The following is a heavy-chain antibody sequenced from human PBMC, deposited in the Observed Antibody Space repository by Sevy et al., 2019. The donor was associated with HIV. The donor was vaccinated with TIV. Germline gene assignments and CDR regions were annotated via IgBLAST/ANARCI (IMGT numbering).Heavy chain of an antibody. J-gene: IGHJ4*02. CDR2: ISAYNGNR. CDR1: GYTFTSYG. D-gene: IGHD3-22*01. CDR3: ARDTYYYDSSGYYWFDY. V-gene: IGHV1-18*04. Sequence: ASVKVSCKASGYTFTSYGISWVRQAPGQGLEWMGWISAYNGNRNYAQRLQGRVTMTTDTSTSTAYMELRSLRSDDTAVYYCARDTYYYDSSGYYWFDYWGQGTLVTVSS.